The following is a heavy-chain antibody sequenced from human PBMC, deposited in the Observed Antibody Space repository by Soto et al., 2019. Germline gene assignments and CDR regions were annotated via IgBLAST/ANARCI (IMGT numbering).Heavy chain of an antibody. CDR2: INPSGGST. V-gene: IGHV1-46*01. D-gene: IGHD2-8*01. CDR1: GYTFTSYY. CDR3: AKNGQPPYYYYGMDV. Sequence: ASVKVSCKACGYTFTSYYMHWVRQAPRQGLEWMGIINPSGGSTSYAQKFQGRVTMTIDTSTTTTYMELRSLTSDDTAVYYCAKNGQPPYYYYGMDVWGQGTTVTVSS. J-gene: IGHJ6*02.